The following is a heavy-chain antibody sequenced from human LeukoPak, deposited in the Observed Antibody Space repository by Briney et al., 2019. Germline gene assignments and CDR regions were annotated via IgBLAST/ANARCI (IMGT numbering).Heavy chain of an antibody. CDR3: ARVIGRGEYYLDY. CDR2: ISSNGGST. CDR1: GFTFSSYA. Sequence: PGGSLRLSCAASGFTFSSYAMHWVRQAPGKGLEYVSAISSNGGSTYYANSVKGRFTISRDNSKNTLYLQMGSLRAEDMAVYYCARVIGRGEYYLDYWGQGTLVTVSS. V-gene: IGHV3-64*01. J-gene: IGHJ4*02. D-gene: IGHD3-10*01.